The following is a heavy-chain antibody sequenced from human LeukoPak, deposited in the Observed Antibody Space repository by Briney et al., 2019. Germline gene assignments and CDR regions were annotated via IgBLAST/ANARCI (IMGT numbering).Heavy chain of an antibody. CDR3: ARAIAARPKIDY. D-gene: IGHD6-6*01. CDR2: IVPIFGTA. J-gene: IGHJ4*02. V-gene: IGHV1-69*05. CDR1: GGTFSSYA. Sequence: GSSVKVSCKASGGTFSSYAISWVRQAPGQGLEWMGGIVPIFGTANYAQKFQGRVTMTRNTSISTAYMELSSLRSEDTAVYYCARAIAARPKIDYWGQGTLVTVSS.